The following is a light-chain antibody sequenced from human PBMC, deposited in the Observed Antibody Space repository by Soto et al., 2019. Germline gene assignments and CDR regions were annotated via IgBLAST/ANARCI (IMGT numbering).Light chain of an antibody. CDR3: SSYTRTDTVV. Sequence: QAVLTQPASVSASPGQSITISCAGTSSDVGGWPHVSWYQQHPGKAPKLVIYEVSNRPSGVSSRFSGSKSGSTASLTISGLQAEDEADYYCSSYTRTDTVVFGGRTKLTVL. J-gene: IGLJ2*01. CDR1: SSDVGGWPH. V-gene: IGLV2-14*01. CDR2: EVS.